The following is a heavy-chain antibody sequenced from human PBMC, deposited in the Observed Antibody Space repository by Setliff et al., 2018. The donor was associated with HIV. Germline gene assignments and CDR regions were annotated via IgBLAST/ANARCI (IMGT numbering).Heavy chain of an antibody. Sequence: ASVKVSCRASGFTFTTYAVHWVRQAPGQRPEWTGWINAANGKTRYPQRFEARVTITMDTGASTAYMELNSLRSEDSAVYYCARGVIRGVISQGGLDYWGPGTLVTSPQ. CDR1: GFTFTTYA. J-gene: IGHJ4*02. V-gene: IGHV1-3*01. D-gene: IGHD3-10*01. CDR3: ARGVIRGVISQGGLDY. CDR2: INAANGKT.